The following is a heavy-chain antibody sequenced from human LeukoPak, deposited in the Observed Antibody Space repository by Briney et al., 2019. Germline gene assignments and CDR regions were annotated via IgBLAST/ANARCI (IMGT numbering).Heavy chain of an antibody. CDR1: GGTFSSYA. J-gene: IGHJ4*02. CDR2: IIPTFGTA. CDR3: ASAHDYGDYEYYFDY. V-gene: IGHV1-69*13. Sequence: SVKVSCKASGGTFSSYAISWVRQAPGQGLEWMGGIIPTFGTANYAQKFQGRVTITADESTSTAYMELSSLRSEDTAVYYCASAHDYGDYEYYFDYWGQGTLVTVSS. D-gene: IGHD4-17*01.